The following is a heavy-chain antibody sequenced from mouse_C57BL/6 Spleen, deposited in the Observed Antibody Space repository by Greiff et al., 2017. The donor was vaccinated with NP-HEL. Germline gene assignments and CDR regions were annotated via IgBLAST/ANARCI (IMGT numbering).Heavy chain of an antibody. CDR1: GYTFTSYW. J-gene: IGHJ2*01. Sequence: QVQLKQPGAELVKPGASVKLSCKASGYTFTSYWMHWVKQRPGQGLEWIGMIHPNSGSTNYNEKFKSKATLTVDKSSSTAYMQLSSLTSEDSAVYYCARSLDSSGYDYWGQGTTLTVSS. V-gene: IGHV1-64*01. CDR3: ARSLDSSGYDY. CDR2: IHPNSGST. D-gene: IGHD3-2*02.